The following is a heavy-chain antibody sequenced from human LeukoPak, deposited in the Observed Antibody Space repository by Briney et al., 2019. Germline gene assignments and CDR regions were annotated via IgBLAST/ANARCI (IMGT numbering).Heavy chain of an antibody. Sequence: ASVKVSCKASGYTFTGYYMHWVRQAPGQGLEWMGWINPNSGGTNYAQKFQGRVTMTGDTSISTAYMELSRLRSDDTAVYYCARDRSRFGELYGYWGQGTLVTVSS. CDR1: GYTFTGYY. D-gene: IGHD3-10*01. V-gene: IGHV1-2*02. J-gene: IGHJ4*02. CDR3: ARDRSRFGELYGY. CDR2: INPNSGGT.